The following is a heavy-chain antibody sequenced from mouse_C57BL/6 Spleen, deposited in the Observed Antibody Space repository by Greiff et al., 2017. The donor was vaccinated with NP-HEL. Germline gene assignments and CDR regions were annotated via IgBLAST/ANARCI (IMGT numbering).Heavy chain of an antibody. CDR2: IDPENGDT. J-gene: IGHJ2*01. Sequence: EVQLQQSGAELVRPGASVKLSCTASGFNIKDDYMHWVKQRPEQGLEWIGWIDPENGDTEYASKFQGKATITADTYSNTAYLQLSSLTSADTAVDYGTTGYYGNYVGYWGQGTTLTVSS. D-gene: IGHD2-1*01. V-gene: IGHV14-4*01. CDR3: TTGYYGNYVGY. CDR1: GFNIKDDY.